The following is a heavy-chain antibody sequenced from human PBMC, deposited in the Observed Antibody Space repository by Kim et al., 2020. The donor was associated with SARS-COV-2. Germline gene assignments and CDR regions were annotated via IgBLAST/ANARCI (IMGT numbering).Heavy chain of an antibody. J-gene: IGHJ3*02. V-gene: IGHV3-53*01. CDR2: IYSGGST. D-gene: IGHD3-9*01. CDR1: GFTVSSNY. CDR3: ARDSTDILTGDDAFDI. Sequence: GGSLRLSCAASGFTVSSNYMSWVRQAPGKGLEWVSVIYSGGSTYYADSVKGRFTISRDNSKNTLYLQMNSLRAEDTAVYYCARDSTDILTGDDAFDIWGQGTMVTVSS.